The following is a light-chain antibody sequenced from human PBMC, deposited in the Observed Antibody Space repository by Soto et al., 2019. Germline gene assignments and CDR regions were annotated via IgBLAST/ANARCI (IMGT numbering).Light chain of an antibody. Sequence: QSVLTQPASVSGSPGQSITISCTGTSSDVGGYNYVSWYQHHPGKAPKLMIYDVSNRPSGVSNRFSGSKSGNTASLTISGLQAEDEADYYCSSYTSGSTVFGGGTKLTVL. CDR1: SSDVGGYNY. CDR3: SSYTSGSTV. J-gene: IGLJ2*01. CDR2: DVS. V-gene: IGLV2-14*03.